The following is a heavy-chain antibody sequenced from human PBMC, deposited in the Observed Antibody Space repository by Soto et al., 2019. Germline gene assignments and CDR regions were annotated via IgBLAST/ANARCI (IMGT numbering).Heavy chain of an antibody. CDR3: ARGLLAQSFYFDF. D-gene: IGHD2-8*02. Sequence: QVQLQQWGAGLLRPSETLTLTCGVFGGSFSGNYWNWLRQPPGKGPEWIGEISQSGTTNYNPTLKSRVTMSVDTSKRQFSLNLTSVTAADTAVYYCARGLLAQSFYFDFWGQGTLVIVSS. CDR2: ISQSGTT. J-gene: IGHJ4*02. V-gene: IGHV4-34*02. CDR1: GGSFSGNY.